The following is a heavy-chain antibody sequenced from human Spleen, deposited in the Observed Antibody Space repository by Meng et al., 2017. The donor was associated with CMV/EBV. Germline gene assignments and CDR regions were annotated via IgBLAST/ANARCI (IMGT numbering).Heavy chain of an antibody. CDR3: ARATGWVGVDSYYYGMDV. Sequence: KVSCKGSGYSFTSYWIGWVRQMPGKGLEWMGIIYPGDSDTRYSPSFQGQVTISADKSISTAYLQWSSLRSEDTAVYYCARATGWVGVDSYYYGMDVWGQGTTVTVSS. D-gene: IGHD3-3*01. CDR2: IYPGDSDT. J-gene: IGHJ6*02. CDR1: GYSFTSYW. V-gene: IGHV5-51*01.